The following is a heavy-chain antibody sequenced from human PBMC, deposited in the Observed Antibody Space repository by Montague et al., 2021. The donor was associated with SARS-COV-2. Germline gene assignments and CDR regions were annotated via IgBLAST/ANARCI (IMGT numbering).Heavy chain of an antibody. V-gene: IGHV3-20*04. Sequence: SLRLSCAASGFNFDESGMSWVRQAPGKGLEWVSGINWNGGSTGCADSVKGRFTISRDNAKNSLYLQMNSLRAEDTALYYCARGKYDILTRYYSRDYYYGMDVWGQGTTVTVSS. CDR1: GFNFDESG. CDR3: ARGKYDILTRYYSRDYYYGMDV. D-gene: IGHD3-9*01. CDR2: INWNGGST. J-gene: IGHJ6*02.